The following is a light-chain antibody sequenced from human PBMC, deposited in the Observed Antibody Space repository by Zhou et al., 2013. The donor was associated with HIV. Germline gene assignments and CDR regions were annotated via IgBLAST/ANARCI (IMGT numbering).Light chain of an antibody. CDR1: QSVSTN. J-gene: IGKJ1*01. CDR3: QQYGSSPRT. V-gene: IGKV3-20*01. CDR2: GAS. Sequence: EVVMTQSPATLSASPGDRATLSCRASQSVSTNLAWYQQKPGQAPRLLIYGASTRATGIPDRFSGSGSGTDFTLTISRLEPEDFAVYYCQQYGSSPRTFGQGTKVEIK.